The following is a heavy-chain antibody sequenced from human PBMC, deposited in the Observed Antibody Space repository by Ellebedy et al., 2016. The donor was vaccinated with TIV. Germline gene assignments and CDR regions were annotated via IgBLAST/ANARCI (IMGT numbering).Heavy chain of an antibody. J-gene: IGHJ6*02. CDR3: ARGEVAVAGVYYYYGMDV. CDR2: IKQDGSEK. Sequence: GESLKISCAASGFTYSIYWMSWVRQAPGKGLECVANIKQDGSEKSYVDSVKGRFTISRDNAKNSLHLQMNSLRAEDTAVYYCARGEVAVAGVYYYYGMDVWGQGTTVTVSS. V-gene: IGHV3-7*01. D-gene: IGHD6-19*01. CDR1: GFTYSIYW.